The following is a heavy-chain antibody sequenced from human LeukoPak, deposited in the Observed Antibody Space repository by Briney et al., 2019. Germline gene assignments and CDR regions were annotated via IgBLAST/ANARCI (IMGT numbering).Heavy chain of an antibody. CDR3: ARGIAVAPGDTFDI. D-gene: IGHD6-19*01. J-gene: IGHJ3*02. V-gene: IGHV1-2*02. CDR1: GYTFTDYY. Sequence: ASVKVSCKASGYTFTDYYTHWVRQAPGQGLEWMGWINPNSGGTNYAQKFQGRVTMTRDTSISTGYMELSSLRSDDTAVYYCARGIAVAPGDTFDIWGQGTMVTVSS. CDR2: INPNSGGT.